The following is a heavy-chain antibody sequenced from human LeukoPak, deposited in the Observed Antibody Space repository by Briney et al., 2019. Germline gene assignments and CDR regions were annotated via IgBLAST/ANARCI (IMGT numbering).Heavy chain of an antibody. CDR2: IYYSGST. CDR1: GGSISSSSYY. J-gene: IGHJ4*02. Sequence: TSETLSLTCTVSGGSISSSSYYWGWIRQPPGKGLERIGSIYYSGSTYYNPSLKSRVTISVDTSKNQFSLKLSSVTAADTAVYYCARHPYDSSGYCDYWGQGTLVTVSS. D-gene: IGHD3-22*01. V-gene: IGHV4-39*01. CDR3: ARHPYDSSGYCDY.